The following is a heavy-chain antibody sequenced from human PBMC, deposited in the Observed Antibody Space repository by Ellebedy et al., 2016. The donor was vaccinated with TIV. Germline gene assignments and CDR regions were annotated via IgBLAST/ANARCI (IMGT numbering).Heavy chain of an antibody. CDR2: IIPIFGTA. CDR1: GGTFSSYA. CDR3: AREGEMENAFDI. D-gene: IGHD5-24*01. J-gene: IGHJ3*02. Sequence: SVKVSXXASGGTFSSYAISWVRQAPGQGLEWMGGIIPIFGTANYAQKFQGRVTITADESTSTAYMELSSLRSEDTAVYYCAREGEMENAFDIWGQGTMVTVSS. V-gene: IGHV1-69*13.